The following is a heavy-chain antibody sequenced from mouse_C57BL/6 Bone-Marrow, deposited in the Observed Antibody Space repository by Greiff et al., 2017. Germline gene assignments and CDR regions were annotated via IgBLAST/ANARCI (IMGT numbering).Heavy chain of an antibody. D-gene: IGHD3-2*02. J-gene: IGHJ4*01. V-gene: IGHV1-69*01. CDR1: GYTFTSYW. Sequence: LQQPGAELVMPGASVKLSCKASGYTFTSYWMHWVKQRPGQGLEWIGEIDPSDSYTNYNQKFKGKSTLTVDKSSSTAYMQLSSLTSEDSAVYYCAREVSSGYYAMDYWGQGTSVTVSS. CDR3: AREVSSGYYAMDY. CDR2: IDPSDSYT.